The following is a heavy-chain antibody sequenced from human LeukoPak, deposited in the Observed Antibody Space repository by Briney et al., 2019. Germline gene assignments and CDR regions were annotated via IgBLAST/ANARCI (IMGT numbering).Heavy chain of an antibody. CDR1: GYTFTTYY. CDR3: ARVGIRGAFDI. D-gene: IGHD3-10*01. Sequence: ASVKVSFKASGYTFTTYYIHWVRQVPGQGLEWMGIINPSGGSPTYARKFQGRVTMTRDTSTSTVYMDLSRLTSEDTAVYSCARVGIRGAFDIWGQGTMVIVSS. CDR2: INPSGGSP. J-gene: IGHJ3*02. V-gene: IGHV1-46*01.